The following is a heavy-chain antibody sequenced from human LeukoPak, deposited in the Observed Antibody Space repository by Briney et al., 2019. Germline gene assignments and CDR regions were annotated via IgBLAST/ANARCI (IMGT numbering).Heavy chain of an antibody. D-gene: IGHD2-2*01. CDR3: AREFGPRGNIVVVPAARDYYGMDV. V-gene: IGHV1-18*01. J-gene: IGHJ6*02. CDR2: ISAYNGKT. Sequence: ASVKVSCKASGYTFTSYGISWVGQAPGQGREWMGWISAYNGKTNYAQKLQGRVTMTTDTSTSTAYMELGSLRSNDPAVYYCAREFGPRGNIVVVPAARDYYGMDVWGQGTTVTVSS. CDR1: GYTFTSYG.